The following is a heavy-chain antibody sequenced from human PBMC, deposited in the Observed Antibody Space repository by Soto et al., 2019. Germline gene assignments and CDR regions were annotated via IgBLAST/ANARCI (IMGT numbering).Heavy chain of an antibody. V-gene: IGHV4-34*01. CDR3: ARGRLKKRNNGYGNYYYGMDV. CDR2: INHSGST. CDR1: GGSFSGYY. D-gene: IGHD5-12*01. J-gene: IGHJ6*02. Sequence: QVQLQQWGAGLLKPSETLSLTCAVYGGSFSGYYWSWIRQPPGKGLEWLGEINHSGSTNYNPSLKSLVTISVDTSKNQFSLKLSSVIAADTAVYYCARGRLKKRNNGYGNYYYGMDVWGQGTTVTVSS.